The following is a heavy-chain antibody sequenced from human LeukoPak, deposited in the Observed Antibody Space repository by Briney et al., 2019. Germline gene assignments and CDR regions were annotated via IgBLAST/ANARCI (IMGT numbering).Heavy chain of an antibody. D-gene: IGHD6-19*01. Sequence: SETLSLTCTVSGGSISSSSYYWGWIRLPPGKGLEWIGSIYYSGSTYYNPSLKSRVTISVDTSKNQFSLKLSSVTAADTAVCYCARGAGQWLEDYMDVWGKGTTVTVSS. CDR1: GGSISSSSYY. CDR3: ARGAGQWLEDYMDV. J-gene: IGHJ6*03. CDR2: IYYSGST. V-gene: IGHV4-39*01.